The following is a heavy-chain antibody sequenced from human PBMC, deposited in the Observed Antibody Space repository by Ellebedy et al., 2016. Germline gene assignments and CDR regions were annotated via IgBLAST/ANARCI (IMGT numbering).Heavy chain of an antibody. CDR1: GGSISSYY. CDR3: ARDRGGAGLDY. CDR2: IYYSGST. V-gene: IGHV4-59*01. J-gene: IGHJ4*02. D-gene: IGHD1-26*01. Sequence: SETLSLTXTVSGGSISSYYWSWIRQPPGKGLEWIGYIYYSGSTNYNPSLKSRVTISVDTSKNQFSLKLSSVTAADTAVYYCARDRGGAGLDYWGQGTLVTVSS.